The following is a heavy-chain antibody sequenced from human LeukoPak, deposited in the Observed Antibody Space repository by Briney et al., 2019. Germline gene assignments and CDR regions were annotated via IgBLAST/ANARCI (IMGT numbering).Heavy chain of an antibody. Sequence: GASVKVSCKASGYTFTSYGISWVRQAPGQGLEWMGWISAYNGNTNYAQKLQGRVTMTTDTSTSTAYMELSSLRSEDTAVYYCGHSFPPLEWLLDWGQGTLVTVSS. CDR1: GYTFTSYG. D-gene: IGHD3-3*01. CDR2: ISAYNGNT. J-gene: IGHJ4*02. CDR3: GHSFPPLEWLLD. V-gene: IGHV1-18*01.